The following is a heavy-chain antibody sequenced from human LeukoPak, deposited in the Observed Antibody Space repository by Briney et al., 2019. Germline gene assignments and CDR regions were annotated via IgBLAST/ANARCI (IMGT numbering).Heavy chain of an antibody. CDR1: GGSISSGGYS. D-gene: IGHD5-12*01. V-gene: IGHV4-30-2*01. CDR3: ARGATIGIYFDY. Sequence: SQTLSLTCAVSGGSISSGGYSWSWIRQPPGKGLEWIGYTYHSGSTYYNPSLKSRVTISVDRSKNQFSLKLSSVAAADTAVYYCARGATIGIYFDYWGQGTLVTVSS. CDR2: TYHSGST. J-gene: IGHJ4*02.